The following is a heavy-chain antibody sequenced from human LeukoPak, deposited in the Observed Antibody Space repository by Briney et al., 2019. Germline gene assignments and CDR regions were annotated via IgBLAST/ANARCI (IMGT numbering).Heavy chain of an antibody. CDR1: GFTVSSNY. CDR2: ISGSGGST. V-gene: IGHV3-23*01. D-gene: IGHD3-16*01. CDR3: AKDRGATTIGGSKSY. J-gene: IGHJ4*02. Sequence: GGSLRLSCAASGFTVSSNYMSWVRQAPGKGLEWVSAISGSGGSTYYADSVKGRFTISRDNSKNTLYLQMNSLRAEDTAVYYCAKDRGATTIGGSKSYWGQGTLVTVSS.